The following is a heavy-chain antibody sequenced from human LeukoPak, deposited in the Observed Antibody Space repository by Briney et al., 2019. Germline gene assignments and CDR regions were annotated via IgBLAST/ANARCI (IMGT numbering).Heavy chain of an antibody. CDR2: MYHSGST. V-gene: IGHV4-4*02. Sequence: TSGTLSLTCAVSGGSISSSNWWSWVRQPPGKGLEWIASMYHSGSTYYNPSLKSRVTMSVDTSKNQFSLKLSSVTAADTAVYYCARVPGPNWFDPWGQGTLVTVSS. J-gene: IGHJ5*02. CDR3: ARVPGPNWFDP. CDR1: GGSISSSNW.